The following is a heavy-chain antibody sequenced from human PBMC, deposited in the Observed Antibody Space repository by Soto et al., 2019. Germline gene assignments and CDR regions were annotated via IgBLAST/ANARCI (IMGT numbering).Heavy chain of an antibody. D-gene: IGHD6-13*01. V-gene: IGHV3-30*18. CDR3: AKDGAAAGDIDY. J-gene: IGHJ4*02. CDR2: ISYDGSNK. Sequence: QVQLVESGGGVVQPGRSLRLSCAASGFTFSSYGMHWVRQAPGKGLEWVAVISYDGSNKYYADSVKGRFTISRDNSKNTPYLQMNSLRAEDTAVYYCAKDGAAAGDIDYWGQGTLVTVSS. CDR1: GFTFSSYG.